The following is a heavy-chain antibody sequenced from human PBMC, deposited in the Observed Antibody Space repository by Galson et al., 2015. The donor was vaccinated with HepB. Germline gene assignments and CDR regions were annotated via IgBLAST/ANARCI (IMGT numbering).Heavy chain of an antibody. CDR3: ARGGVVSSGWYGMDV. CDR2: ISYDGSNK. D-gene: IGHD6-25*01. Sequence: SLRLSCAASGFTFSIYGMHWVRQAPGKGLEWVSVISYDGSNKYYADSVKGRFAISRDNSKNTLFLQMNSLRVEDTAIYYCARGGVVSSGWYGMDVWGQGTTVTVSS. V-gene: IGHV3-30*03. J-gene: IGHJ6*02. CDR1: GFTFSIYG.